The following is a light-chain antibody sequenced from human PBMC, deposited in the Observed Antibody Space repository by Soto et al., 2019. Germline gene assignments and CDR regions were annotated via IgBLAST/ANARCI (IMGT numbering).Light chain of an antibody. J-gene: IGKJ1*01. Sequence: ELVITQSPSTLSQSHGESATLSCRASQTVSSNVAWYQQRPGQAPRLPIYAASVEATGIPDRFSGSGSGTDFTLTISSLEPEDFAVYYYQQHSHWPPWTFGQGTKVDIK. CDR3: QQHSHWPPWT. CDR2: AAS. V-gene: IGKV3-11*01. CDR1: QTVSSN.